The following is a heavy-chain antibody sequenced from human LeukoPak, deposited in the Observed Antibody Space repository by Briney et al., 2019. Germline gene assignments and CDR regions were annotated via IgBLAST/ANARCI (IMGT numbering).Heavy chain of an antibody. CDR1: GYTFTSYY. CDR3: AKLEYCKITSCFALNHDAFDI. Sequence: GASVKVSCKASGYTFTSYYMHWVRQAPGQGLEWMGIINPSGGSTTYAQKFQGRVTMTRDTSTSTVYMELSSLRSEDTAVYYCAKLEYCKITSCFALNHDAFDIWGQGTMSPSLQ. J-gene: IGHJ3*02. D-gene: IGHD2-2*01. V-gene: IGHV1-46*03. CDR2: INPSGGST.